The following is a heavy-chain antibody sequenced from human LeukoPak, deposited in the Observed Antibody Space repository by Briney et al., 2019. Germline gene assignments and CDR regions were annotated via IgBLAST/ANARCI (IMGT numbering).Heavy chain of an antibody. CDR2: IIPIFGTA. Sequence: SVKVSCKASGGTFSSYAISWVRQAPGQGLEWMGGIIPIFGTANYAQKFQGRVTITADKSTSTACMELSSLRSEDTAVYYCASRSGIAVGERPSNYYYYYYMDVWGKGTTVTISS. CDR3: ASRSGIAVGERPSNYYYYYYMDV. D-gene: IGHD6-19*01. V-gene: IGHV1-69*06. J-gene: IGHJ6*03. CDR1: GGTFSSYA.